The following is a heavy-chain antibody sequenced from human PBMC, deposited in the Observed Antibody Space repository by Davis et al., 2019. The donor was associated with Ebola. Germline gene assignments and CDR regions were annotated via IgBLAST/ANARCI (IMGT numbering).Heavy chain of an antibody. CDR2: IIPIFGTA. CDR3: AINLKQQLARGYYYYGMDV. D-gene: IGHD6-13*01. V-gene: IGHV1-69*13. CDR1: GGTFSSYA. J-gene: IGHJ6*02. Sequence: SVKVSCKASGGTFSSYAISWVRQAPGQGLEWMGGIIPIFGTANYAQKFQGRVTITADESTSTAYMELSSLRSEDTAVYHCAINLKQQLARGYYYYGMDVWGQGTTVTVSS.